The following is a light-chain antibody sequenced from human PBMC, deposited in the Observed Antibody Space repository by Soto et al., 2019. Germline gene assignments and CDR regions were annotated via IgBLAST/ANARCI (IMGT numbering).Light chain of an antibody. V-gene: IGKV3-20*01. Sequence: EIVMTQSPATLSVSPGERATFSCRASQSVSSNYLAWYQQKPGQAPRLLIYGASSRATGIPDRFSASGSGTDFTLTISRLEPEDFAVYYCQQYISSPLTFGQGTKVDIK. CDR1: QSVSSNY. CDR2: GAS. CDR3: QQYISSPLT. J-gene: IGKJ1*01.